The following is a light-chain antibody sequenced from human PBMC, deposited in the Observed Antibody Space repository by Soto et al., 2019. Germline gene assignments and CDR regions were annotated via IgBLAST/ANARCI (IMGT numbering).Light chain of an antibody. CDR3: MQALQTPWT. CDR1: QSLLHSNGYNY. CDR2: LGS. V-gene: IGKV2-28*01. Sequence: DIVMTQSPLSLPVTPGEPASISCRSSQSLLHSNGYNYLDWYLQKPGQSPQLLIYLGSNRASGVTDRFSVSGSGTDFKLKISRVEAEDVGVYYCMQALQTPWTFGQGTKVEIK. J-gene: IGKJ1*01.